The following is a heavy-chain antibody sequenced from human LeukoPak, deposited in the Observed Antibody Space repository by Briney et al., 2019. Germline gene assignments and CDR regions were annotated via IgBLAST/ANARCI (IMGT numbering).Heavy chain of an antibody. CDR2: IYSGGST. Sequence: GGSLRLSWAASGFTVSSNYMSWVRQAPGKGLDWASVIYSGGSTYYADSVKGRFTISRDNSKNTLYLQMNSLRAEDTAVYYCAREVAASGLGYFDYWGQGTLVTVSS. CDR1: GFTVSSNY. J-gene: IGHJ4*02. V-gene: IGHV3-53*01. CDR3: AREVAASGLGYFDY. D-gene: IGHD3-16*01.